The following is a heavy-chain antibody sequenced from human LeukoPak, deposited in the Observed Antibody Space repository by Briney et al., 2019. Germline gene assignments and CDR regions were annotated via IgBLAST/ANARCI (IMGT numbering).Heavy chain of an antibody. CDR3: STSPRVGRYGYGPWELPVSDFGG. CDR2: IYASGGT. J-gene: IGHJ1*01. D-gene: IGHD5-18*01. Sequence: SETLSLSRKLSLGSIRGYYRSCIRQPPGRGLEWVGRIYASGGTNYNPSLKSRVAISPDTTTNKISMNLKSTTAAETAGFYCSTSPRVGRYGYGPWELPVSDFGGWGKGVLVT. CDR1: LGSIRGYY. V-gene: IGHV4-4*07.